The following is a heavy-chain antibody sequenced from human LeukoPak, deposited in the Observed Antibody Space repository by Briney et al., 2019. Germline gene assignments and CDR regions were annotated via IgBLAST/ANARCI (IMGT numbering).Heavy chain of an antibody. D-gene: IGHD1-26*01. J-gene: IGHJ3*02. CDR3: AKDMRPSGSYSDAFDI. CDR2: ISRSGVST. Sequence: GGSLRLSCAASGFPFSSYAMSWVRQAPAKGLEWVSAISRSGVSTFYADSVKGRFTISRDNSKNALYLQMNSLRAEDTAVYSCAKDMRPSGSYSDAFDIWGQGTMVTVSS. V-gene: IGHV3-23*01. CDR1: GFPFSSYA.